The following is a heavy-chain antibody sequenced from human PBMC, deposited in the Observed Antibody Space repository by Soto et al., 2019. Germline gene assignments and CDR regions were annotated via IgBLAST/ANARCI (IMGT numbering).Heavy chain of an antibody. Sequence: EVQLVESGGGLVQPGGSLRLSCAASGFTFSSYWMSWVRQAPGKGLEWVANIKQEGSEKYYVDCVKGRFTISRDNAKNSLYLQMNSLRAEDTAVYYCARERYYDSSGYYWIFDYWGQGTLVTVSS. CDR3: ARERYYDSSGYYWIFDY. D-gene: IGHD3-22*01. V-gene: IGHV3-7*01. J-gene: IGHJ4*02. CDR2: IKQEGSEK. CDR1: GFTFSSYW.